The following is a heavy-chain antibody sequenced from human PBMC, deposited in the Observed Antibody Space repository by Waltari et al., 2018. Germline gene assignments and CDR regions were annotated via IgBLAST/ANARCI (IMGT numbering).Heavy chain of an antibody. CDR3: ARDPPDGYTYFDY. J-gene: IGHJ4*02. CDR2: TYYRSRWYN. CDR1: GDRVSSKTAA. V-gene: IGHV6-1*01. D-gene: IGHD3-16*01. Sequence: QVQLQQSGPGLVKPSQTLSLTCAISGDRVSSKTAAGNWIRQSPSRGLEWLGRTYYRSRWYNNYAVSVKSRITINQDTSKNQFSLQLSSVTPEDTAVYYCARDPPDGYTYFDYWGQGTLVTVSS.